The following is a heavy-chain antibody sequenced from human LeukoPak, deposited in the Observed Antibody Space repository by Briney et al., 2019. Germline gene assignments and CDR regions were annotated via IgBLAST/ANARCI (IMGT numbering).Heavy chain of an antibody. V-gene: IGHV5-51*01. J-gene: IGHJ5*02. Sequence: GESLKISCKGSGYSINNYWIAWVRQMPGKGLEWMGIIYPADSDIRYSPSFQGQVTISADKSISTAYLQWNSLRASDTAMYYCARQEYCSGASCYTWFDPWGQGTLVTVSS. CDR3: ARQEYCSGASCYTWFDP. D-gene: IGHD2-15*01. CDR1: GYSINNYW. CDR2: IYPADSDI.